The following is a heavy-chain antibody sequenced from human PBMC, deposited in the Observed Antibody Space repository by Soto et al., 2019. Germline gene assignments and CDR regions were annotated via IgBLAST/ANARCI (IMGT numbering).Heavy chain of an antibody. CDR2: IYWDDDK. J-gene: IGHJ6*02. D-gene: IGHD2-21*02. CDR3: AHSRCGGDCLQSYSSHYYYGMDV. Sequence: QITLKESGPSLVKPTQTLTLTCTFSGFSLSTGGVGVGWIRQPPGKALEWLALIYWDDDKRYSPSLRSRLTVPKHTSKTQLVLTMTNMDPVGTPTYYCAHSRCGGDCLQSYSSHYYYGMDVWGQGTTVTESS. CDR1: GFSLSTGGVG. V-gene: IGHV2-5*02.